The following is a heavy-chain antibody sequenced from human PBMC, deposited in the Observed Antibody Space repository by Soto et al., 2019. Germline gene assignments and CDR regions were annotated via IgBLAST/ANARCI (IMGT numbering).Heavy chain of an antibody. J-gene: IGHJ4*02. CDR2: ISGSGGST. V-gene: IGHV3-23*01. CDR1: GFNFCSYA. D-gene: IGHD3-9*01. CDR3: ANFYYDILTGYYIGYYFDY. Sequence: GGSLXLSCAASGFNFCSYAMSWVRQAPGKGLEWVSAISGSGGSTYYADSVKGRFTISRDNSKNTLYLQMNSLRAEDTAVYYCANFYYDILTGYYIGYYFDYWGQGTLVTVSS.